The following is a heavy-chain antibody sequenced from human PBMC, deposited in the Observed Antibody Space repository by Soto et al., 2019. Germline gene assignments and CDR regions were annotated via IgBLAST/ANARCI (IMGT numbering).Heavy chain of an antibody. CDR2: ISGSNNNI. V-gene: IGHV3-48*03. CDR1: GFTLRNYE. D-gene: IGHD2-21*02. Sequence: EVQLVETRGGSVQPGGSLRLSCAASGFTLRNYEMNWVRQAPGKGLEWISKISGSNNNIYYADSVRGRFTISRDNAKNSLYLQMNSLRAEDTAIYYCASERLCGADCYFFDNWGQGTQVTVSS. J-gene: IGHJ4*02. CDR3: ASERLCGADCYFFDN.